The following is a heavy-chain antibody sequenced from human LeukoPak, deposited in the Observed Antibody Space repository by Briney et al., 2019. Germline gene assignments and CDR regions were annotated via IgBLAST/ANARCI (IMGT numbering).Heavy chain of an antibody. V-gene: IGHV1-2*02. D-gene: IGHD6-6*01. CDR1: GYTFTGYY. CDR2: INPNSDGT. J-gene: IGHJ4*02. CDR3: ARDLLGYIAAGY. Sequence: GASVKVSCKASGYTFTGYYMHWVRQAPGQGLEWMGWINPNSDGTNYAQKFQGRVTMTRDTSISTAYMELSRLRSDDTAVYYCARDLLGYIAAGYRGQGTLVTVSS.